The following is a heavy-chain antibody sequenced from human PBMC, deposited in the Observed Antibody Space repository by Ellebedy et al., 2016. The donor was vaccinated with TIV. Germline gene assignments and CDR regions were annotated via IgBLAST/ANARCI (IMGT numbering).Heavy chain of an antibody. Sequence: ASVKVSXXTSGYTFTSYDINWVRQATGQGLEWMGWMNPHSGDTGYVQKFQGGVTMTRNTSISTAYMELSSLRSEDTAVYYCARLDLGEGATTLEGFDYWGQGTLVTVSS. CDR3: ARLDLGEGATTLEGFDY. D-gene: IGHD1-26*01. V-gene: IGHV1-8*01. J-gene: IGHJ4*02. CDR2: MNPHSGDT. CDR1: GYTFTSYD.